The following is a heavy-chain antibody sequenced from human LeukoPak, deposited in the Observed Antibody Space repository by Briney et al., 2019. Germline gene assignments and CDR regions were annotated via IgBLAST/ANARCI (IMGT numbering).Heavy chain of an antibody. CDR3: ARTFRFPNYYMDV. V-gene: IGHV4-61*02. CDR2: IYTSGST. Sequence: SETLSLTCTVSGGSISSGSYYWSWIRQPAGKGLEWIGRIYTSGSTNYNPSLKSRVTISADTSKNQFSLKLSSVTAADTAVYYCARTFRFPNYYMDVWGKGTTVTISS. J-gene: IGHJ6*03. CDR1: GGSISSGSYY. D-gene: IGHD2/OR15-2a*01.